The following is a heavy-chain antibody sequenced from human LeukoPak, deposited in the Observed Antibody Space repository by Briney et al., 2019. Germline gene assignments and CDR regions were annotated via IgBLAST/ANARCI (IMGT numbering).Heavy chain of an antibody. CDR1: GFTFSSDA. Sequence: GGSLRFSCAASGFTFSSDAMSWVRQAPGKGLEWVSAISGSGGSTYYADSVKGRFTISRDNAKNSLYLQMNSLRAEDTAVYYCAGVARPRDYWGQGTLVTVSS. D-gene: IGHD3-3*01. V-gene: IGHV3-23*01. J-gene: IGHJ4*02. CDR2: ISGSGGST. CDR3: AGVARPRDY.